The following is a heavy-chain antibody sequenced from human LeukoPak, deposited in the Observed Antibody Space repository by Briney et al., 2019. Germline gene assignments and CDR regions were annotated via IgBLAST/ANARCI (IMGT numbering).Heavy chain of an antibody. CDR3: ANGGGYSILNWLDP. J-gene: IGHJ5*02. CDR2: ISGSGGST. Sequence: GGSLRLSCAASGFTFSSYAMSWVRQAPGKGLEWVSVISGSGGSTHYADSVKGRFTISRDNSKNTLHLQMSSLRAEDTAVYYCANGGGYSILNWLDPWGQGTLATVSS. V-gene: IGHV3-23*01. D-gene: IGHD4-11*01. CDR1: GFTFSSYA.